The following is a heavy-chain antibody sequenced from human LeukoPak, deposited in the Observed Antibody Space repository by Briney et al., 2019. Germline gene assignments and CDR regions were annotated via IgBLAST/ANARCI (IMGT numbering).Heavy chain of an antibody. J-gene: IGHJ4*02. D-gene: IGHD1-26*01. V-gene: IGHV3-21*01. CDR3: ARSRQWELVLDY. CDR1: GFTFSSYS. Sequence: GSLRLSCAASGFTFSSYSMNWVRQAPGKGLEWVSSISSSSSYIYYADSVKGRFTISRDNAKNSLYLQMNSLRAEDTAVYYCARSRQWELVLDYWGQGTLVTVSS. CDR2: ISSSSSYI.